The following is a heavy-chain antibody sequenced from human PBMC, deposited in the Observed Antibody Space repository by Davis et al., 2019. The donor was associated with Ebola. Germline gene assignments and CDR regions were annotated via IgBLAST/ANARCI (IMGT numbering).Heavy chain of an antibody. Sequence: ASVKVSCKASGYTFTSYDINWVRQATGQGLEWMGWMNPNSGNTGYAQKFQGRVTMTRSTSISTAYMELSSLRSEDTAVYYCASAPPEWLRLYYYYGMDVWGQGTTVTVSS. CDR3: ASAPPEWLRLYYYYGMDV. J-gene: IGHJ6*02. D-gene: IGHD5-12*01. CDR2: MNPNSGNT. V-gene: IGHV1-8*01. CDR1: GYTFTSYD.